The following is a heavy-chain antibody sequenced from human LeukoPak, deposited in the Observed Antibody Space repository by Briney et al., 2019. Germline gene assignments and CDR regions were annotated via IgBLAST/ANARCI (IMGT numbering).Heavy chain of an antibody. V-gene: IGHV4-31*03. CDR1: GGSISSGGYY. Sequence: SQTLSLTCTVSGGSISSGGYYWSWIRQHPGKGLEWIGYIYYSGSTYYNPSLKSRVTISVDTSKNQFSLKLSSVTAADTAVYYCARLGPLWFGDGNWFDPWGQGTLVTVSS. CDR2: IYYSGST. D-gene: IGHD3-10*01. J-gene: IGHJ5*02. CDR3: ARLGPLWFGDGNWFDP.